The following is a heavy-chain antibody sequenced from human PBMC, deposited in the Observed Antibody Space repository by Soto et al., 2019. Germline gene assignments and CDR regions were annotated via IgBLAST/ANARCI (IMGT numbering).Heavy chain of an antibody. J-gene: IGHJ6*02. CDR1: GFTFSDHY. CDR2: ISSSGGTI. V-gene: IGHV3-11*01. Sequence: SGGSLRLSCAASGFTFSDHYMSWFRQAPGKGLEWVSYISSSGGTIYYADSAKGRFTISRDNAKNSLYLQMNGLRAEDTAVYFCASRGYSHYGMDVWGQGTTVTVSS. CDR3: ASRGYSHYGMDV.